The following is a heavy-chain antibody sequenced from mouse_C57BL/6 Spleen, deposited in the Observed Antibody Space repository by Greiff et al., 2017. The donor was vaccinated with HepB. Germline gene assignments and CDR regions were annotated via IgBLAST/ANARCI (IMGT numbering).Heavy chain of an antibody. CDR2: ISSGSSTI. Sequence: EVQLMESGGGLVKPGGSLKLSCAASGFTFSDYGMHWVRQAPEKGLEWVAYISSGSSTIYYADTVKGRFTISRDNAKNTLFLQMTSLRSEDTAMYYCARGNYSIFYAMDYWGQGTSVTVSS. CDR1: GFTFSDYG. CDR3: ARGNYSIFYAMDY. D-gene: IGHD2-5*01. V-gene: IGHV5-17*01. J-gene: IGHJ4*01.